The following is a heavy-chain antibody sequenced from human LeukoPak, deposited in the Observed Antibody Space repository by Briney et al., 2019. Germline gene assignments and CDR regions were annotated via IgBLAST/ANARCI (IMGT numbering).Heavy chain of an antibody. J-gene: IGHJ2*01. Sequence: NPSETLSLTCTVSGGSISGYSWSWIRQPPGKGLEWIGYIYYSGSTNYNPSLKSRVTISVDTSKNHSPLKLTSLTAADTAVYYCARTLGEAAGNCYFDFWGRGTLVTVSS. V-gene: IGHV4-59*01. CDR1: GGSISGYS. CDR2: IYYSGST. CDR3: ARTLGEAAGNCYFDF. D-gene: IGHD6-13*01.